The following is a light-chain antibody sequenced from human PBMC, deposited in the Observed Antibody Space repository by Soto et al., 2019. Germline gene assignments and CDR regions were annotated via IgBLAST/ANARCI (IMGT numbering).Light chain of an antibody. CDR3: QQYGSSPVT. CDR1: QSVSSSY. J-gene: IGKJ1*01. Sequence: EIVLTQSPGTLSLSPGERATLSCRASQSVSSSYLAWYQQKPGQAPRLLIYGASNRATGIPDRFSGSGSGTDVTRTISRLEPEDFAVYYWQQYGSSPVTFGQGPKVEIK. CDR2: GAS. V-gene: IGKV3-20*01.